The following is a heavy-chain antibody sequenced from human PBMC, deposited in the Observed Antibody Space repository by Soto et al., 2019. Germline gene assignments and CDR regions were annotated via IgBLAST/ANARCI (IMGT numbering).Heavy chain of an antibody. CDR3: AREWGRGYCSGGSCTTYYSYGMDV. CDR2: IYPGDSDT. Sequence: GESLKISCKGSGYSFTSYWIGWVRQMPGKGLEWMGIIYPGDSDTRYSPSFQGQVTISADKSISTAYLQWSSLKASDTAMYYCAREWGRGYCSGGSCTTYYSYGMDVWGQGTTVTVSS. J-gene: IGHJ6*02. D-gene: IGHD2-15*01. V-gene: IGHV5-51*01. CDR1: GYSFTSYW.